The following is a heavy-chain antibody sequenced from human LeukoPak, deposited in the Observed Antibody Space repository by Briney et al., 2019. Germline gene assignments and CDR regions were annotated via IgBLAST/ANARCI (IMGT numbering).Heavy chain of an antibody. D-gene: IGHD3-22*01. CDR1: GYSISSGYY. Sequence: PSETLSLTCAVSGYSISSGYYWGWIRQPPGKGLEWIGSIYYSGSTYYNPSLKSRVTISVDTSKNQFSLKLSSVTAADTAVYYCAREYYYDSSGYRYWGQGTLVTVSS. J-gene: IGHJ4*02. CDR3: AREYYYDSSGYRY. V-gene: IGHV4-38-2*02. CDR2: IYYSGST.